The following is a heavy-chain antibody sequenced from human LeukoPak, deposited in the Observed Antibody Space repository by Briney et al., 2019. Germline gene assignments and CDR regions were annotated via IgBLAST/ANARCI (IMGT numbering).Heavy chain of an antibody. D-gene: IGHD3-9*01. CDR1: GFTVSSQA. V-gene: IGHV3-23*01. Sequence: GGSLRLSCAADGFTVSSQATSWVRQARGKGLEWVAAISGSGGSTYYADSVKGRFTISRDNSKNTLYLQMNSRRAEDTAVYYCAKDRYFDWLNGDWFDPWGQGTLVTVSS. CDR2: ISGSGGST. CDR3: AKDRYFDWLNGDWFDP. J-gene: IGHJ5*02.